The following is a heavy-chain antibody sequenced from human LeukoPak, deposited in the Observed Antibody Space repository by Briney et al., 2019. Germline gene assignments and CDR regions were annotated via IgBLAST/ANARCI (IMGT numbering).Heavy chain of an antibody. Sequence: GGPLTLSCAASGFPFSNYAMHWVRQAPGKVLEWVASISYDGINKYYADSVKGRFTISRDNSKNTLYLQMNSLRAEDTAVYYCARSRTGYQTAGFDYWGQGTLVTVSS. V-gene: IGHV3-30-3*01. D-gene: IGHD2-2*01. CDR3: ARSRTGYQTAGFDY. J-gene: IGHJ4*02. CDR2: ISYDGINK. CDR1: GFPFSNYA.